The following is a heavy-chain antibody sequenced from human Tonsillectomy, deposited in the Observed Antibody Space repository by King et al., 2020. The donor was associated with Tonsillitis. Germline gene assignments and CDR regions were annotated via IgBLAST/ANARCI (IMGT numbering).Heavy chain of an antibody. D-gene: IGHD6-19*01. CDR1: GYTFTIYG. CDR2: ISAYNGNT. V-gene: IGHV1-18*01. Sequence: VQLVESAAEVKKPGASVKVSCTASGYTFTIYGFSWVRQAPGQGPEWMGWISAYNGNTNYAQKLQGRVTMTTDTSTSTAFMELRSLRSDDTAMYYCARGSSAWGGDAFDIWGQGTMVTVSS. J-gene: IGHJ3*02. CDR3: ARGSSAWGGDAFDI.